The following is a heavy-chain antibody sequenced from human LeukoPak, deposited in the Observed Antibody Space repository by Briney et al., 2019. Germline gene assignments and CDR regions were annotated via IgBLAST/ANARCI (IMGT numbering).Heavy chain of an antibody. V-gene: IGHV1-46*01. CDR1: GYTFTSNY. J-gene: IGHJ5*02. CDR2: ISPSGGST. Sequence: ASVKVSCKAFGYTFTSNYMHWGRQAPGQGPELMGVISPSGGSTTYSQKFQVRVTLTRDMSTSTDYLELSSLRSEDTAVYYCARDNSVRDEAWWFNPWGQGTLVTVSS. D-gene: IGHD5-24*01. CDR3: ARDNSVRDEAWWFNP.